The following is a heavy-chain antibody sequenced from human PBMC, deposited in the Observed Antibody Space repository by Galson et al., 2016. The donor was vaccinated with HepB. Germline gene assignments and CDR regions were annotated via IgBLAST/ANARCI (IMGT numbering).Heavy chain of an antibody. CDR1: GFTFSSYG. CDR3: ARGRRQLVGEYYHYGMDV. D-gene: IGHD6-13*01. V-gene: IGHV3-33*01. J-gene: IGHJ6*04. Sequence: SLRLSCAASGFTFSSYGMHWVRQAPGKGLEWVAVIWYDGSNKYYADSVKGRFTISRDNSKNTLYLQMNSLRAEDTAVYYCARGRRQLVGEYYHYGMDVWGKGTTVTVSS. CDR2: IWYDGSNK.